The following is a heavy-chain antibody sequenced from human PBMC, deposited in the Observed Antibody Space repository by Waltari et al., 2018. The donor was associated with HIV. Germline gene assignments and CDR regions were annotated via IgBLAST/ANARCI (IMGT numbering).Heavy chain of an antibody. CDR3: ASIAYCGGDCYPRGMDV. CDR1: GFTVSSHY. D-gene: IGHD2-21*02. CDR2: IYSGGST. V-gene: IGHV3-66*01. J-gene: IGHJ6*02. Sequence: EVQLVASGGGLVQPGGSMRLSCAASGFTVSSHYMSRVRQAPGKGLEWVSVIYSGGSTYYADSVKGRFTISRDNSKNTLYLQMNSLRAEDTAVYYCASIAYCGGDCYPRGMDVWGQGTTVTVSS.